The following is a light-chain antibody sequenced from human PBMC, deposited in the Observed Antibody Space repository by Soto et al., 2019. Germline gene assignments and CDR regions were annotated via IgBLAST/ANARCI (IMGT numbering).Light chain of an antibody. CDR3: NSYTSRNTQV. V-gene: IGLV2-14*01. J-gene: IGLJ1*01. Sequence: HSALTQPASVSGSPGQSITISCTGTSSDVGGYDYVSWFQQHPGKAPKLMIYDVSNRPSGVSNRFSGSKSGNTASLTISGLQAEDEADYYCNSYTSRNTQVFGTGTKVTVL. CDR1: SSDVGGYDY. CDR2: DVS.